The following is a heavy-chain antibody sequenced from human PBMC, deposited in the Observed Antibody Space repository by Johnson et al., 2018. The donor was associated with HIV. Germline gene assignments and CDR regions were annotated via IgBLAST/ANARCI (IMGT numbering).Heavy chain of an antibody. D-gene: IGHD5-18*01. Sequence: VQLVESGGGVVQPGGSLRLSCAASGITVSSSYMSWVRQAPGKGLEWVSVIYSGGNTYYADSVRGRFTISRDNSKNTLYLQMNSLGAEDTALYYCARLPSGYSRDAFDIWGQGTMVTVSS. J-gene: IGHJ3*02. CDR1: GITVSSSY. V-gene: IGHV3-66*04. CDR3: ARLPSGYSRDAFDI. CDR2: IYSGGNT.